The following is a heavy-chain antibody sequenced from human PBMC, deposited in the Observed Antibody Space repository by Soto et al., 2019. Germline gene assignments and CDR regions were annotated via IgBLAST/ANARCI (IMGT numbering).Heavy chain of an antibody. V-gene: IGHV1-3*01. CDR3: ARDDVDPDYYYYYMDV. CDR1: GYTFTSYA. J-gene: IGHJ6*03. Sequence: ASVKVSCKASGYTFTSYAMHWVRQAPGQRLEWMGWINAGNGNTKYSQKFQGRVTITRDTSASTAYMELSSLRSEDTAVYYCARDDVDPDYYYYYMDVWGKGTTVTVSS. CDR2: INAGNGNT. D-gene: IGHD2-21*01.